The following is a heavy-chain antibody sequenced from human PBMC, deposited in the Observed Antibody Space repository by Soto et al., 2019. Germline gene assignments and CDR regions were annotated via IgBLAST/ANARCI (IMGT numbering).Heavy chain of an antibody. Sequence: SQTLSVTCVISGDSVSRNSGAWNWIRQSPSRGLEWLGRTYYRSKWYNDYAVSVKSRITINPDTSKNQFSLQLNSVTPEDTAVYYCARVRGDYGYYYGMDVWGQGTTVTVSS. D-gene: IGHD4-17*01. V-gene: IGHV6-1*01. CDR2: TYYRSKWYN. J-gene: IGHJ6*02. CDR1: GDSVSRNSGA. CDR3: ARVRGDYGYYYGMDV.